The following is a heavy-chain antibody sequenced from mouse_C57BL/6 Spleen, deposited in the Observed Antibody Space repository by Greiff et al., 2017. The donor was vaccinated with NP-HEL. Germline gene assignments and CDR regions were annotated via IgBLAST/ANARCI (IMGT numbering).Heavy chain of an antibody. CDR3: ARSEGGYYPFDY. CDR1: GYAFSSSW. Sequence: VQLQQSGPELVKPGASVKISCKASGYAFSSSWMNWVKQRPGKGLEWIGRIYPGDGDTNYNGKFKGKATLTADKSSSTAYMQLSSLTSEDSAVYFCARSEGGYYPFDYWGQGTTLTVSS. V-gene: IGHV1-82*01. CDR2: IYPGDGDT. J-gene: IGHJ2*01. D-gene: IGHD2-3*01.